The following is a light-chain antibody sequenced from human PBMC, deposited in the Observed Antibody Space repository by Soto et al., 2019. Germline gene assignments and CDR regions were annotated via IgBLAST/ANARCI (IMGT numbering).Light chain of an antibody. Sequence: QSALTQPRSVSGSPGQSVTISCTGTSSDVGGYNYVSWYQQHPGEAPKLMIYDVNKRPSGVPDRFSASKSGNTASLTISGLQAEDEADYYCQSYDSSLSALFGGGTKLTVL. J-gene: IGLJ2*01. CDR1: SSDVGGYNY. CDR2: DVN. V-gene: IGLV2-11*01. CDR3: QSYDSSLSAL.